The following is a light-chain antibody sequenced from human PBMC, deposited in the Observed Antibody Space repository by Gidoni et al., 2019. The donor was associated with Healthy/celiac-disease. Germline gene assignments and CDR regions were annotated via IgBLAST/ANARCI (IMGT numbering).Light chain of an antibody. CDR3: QQYGSQQVT. CDR2: GAS. J-gene: IGKJ3*01. V-gene: IGKV3-20*01. Sequence: EIVLTQSPGTLYLSPGERATLSCRASQSVSSSYLAWYQQKPGQAPRLLIYGASSRATGLPDRFSGSGSGTDFTLTISRLEPEDFAVYYCQQYGSQQVTFXPXTKVDIK. CDR1: QSVSSSY.